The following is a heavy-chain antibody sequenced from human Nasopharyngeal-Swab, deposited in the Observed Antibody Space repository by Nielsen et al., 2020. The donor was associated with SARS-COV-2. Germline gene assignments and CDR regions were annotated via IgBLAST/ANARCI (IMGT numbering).Heavy chain of an antibody. J-gene: IGHJ4*02. CDR1: GYTFTGYG. Sequence: ASVKVSCKASGYTFTGYGINWVRQAPGQGLEWMGWISTNNGATNYAQKLQGRVTMTTDTSTSTAYMDLRSLRSDDTAVYYCARDSMTSGYAADFWGQGTLVTVSS. CDR3: ARDSMTSGYAADF. CDR2: ISTNNGAT. V-gene: IGHV1-18*01. D-gene: IGHD3-9*01.